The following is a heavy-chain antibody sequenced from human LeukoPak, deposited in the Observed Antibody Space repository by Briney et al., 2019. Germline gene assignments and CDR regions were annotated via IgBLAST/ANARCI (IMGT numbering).Heavy chain of an antibody. V-gene: IGHV3-49*04. CDR3: TQDYYVPLN. Sequence: PGGSLRLSCTPSGFSFGDFAMSWVRQAPGKGLEWVAFIGSTAYRGTTGYAASVKGRFTISRDDSTSIAHLQMNSLKTRDTAEYFCTQDYYVPLNGGQGTLVTLPS. J-gene: IGHJ4*02. CDR1: GFSFGDFA. CDR2: IGSTAYRGTT. D-gene: IGHD3-22*01.